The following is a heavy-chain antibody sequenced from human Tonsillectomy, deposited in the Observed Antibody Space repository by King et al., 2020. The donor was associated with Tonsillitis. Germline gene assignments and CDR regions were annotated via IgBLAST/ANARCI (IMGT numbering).Heavy chain of an antibody. CDR2: IYSSEST. CDR3: ARSPRESFDS. Sequence: VQLQESGPGLVKASETLSLTCTVSGVSISSYYWNWIRQPPGKGLEWIGFIYSSESTNYNPSLKSRVTMSVDTSKNQFSLKLSSVTAADTAVYYFARSPRESFDSWGPGTLVTVSS. V-gene: IGHV4-59*01. CDR1: GVSISSYY. J-gene: IGHJ4*02.